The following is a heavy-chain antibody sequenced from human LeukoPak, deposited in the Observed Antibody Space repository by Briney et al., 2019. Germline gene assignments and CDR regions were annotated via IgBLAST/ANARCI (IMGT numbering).Heavy chain of an antibody. CDR1: SGSISSYY. CDR2: IYYSGST. Sequence: PSETLSLTCTVSSGSISSYYWSWIRQPPGKGLEWIGYIYYSGSTNYNPSLKSRVTISVDTSKTQFSLKLNSVTAADTAVYYCARHLPITGTRLYYFDYWGQGTLVTVSS. CDR3: ARHLPITGTRLYYFDY. D-gene: IGHD1-20*01. V-gene: IGHV4-59*01. J-gene: IGHJ4*02.